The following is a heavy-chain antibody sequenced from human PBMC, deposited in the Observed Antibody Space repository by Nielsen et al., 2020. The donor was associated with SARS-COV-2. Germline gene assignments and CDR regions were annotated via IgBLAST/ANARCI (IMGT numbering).Heavy chain of an antibody. J-gene: IGHJ5*02. CDR1: GGSISSYY. Sequence: SETLSLTCTVSGGSISSYYWSWIRQPPGKGLEWIGYIYYSGSTNYNPSLKSRVTISVDTSKNQFSLKLSSVTAADTAVYYCARVSSIAARSWFDPWGQGTLVTVSS. CDR3: ARVSSIAARSWFDP. V-gene: IGHV4-59*01. CDR2: IYYSGST. D-gene: IGHD6-6*01.